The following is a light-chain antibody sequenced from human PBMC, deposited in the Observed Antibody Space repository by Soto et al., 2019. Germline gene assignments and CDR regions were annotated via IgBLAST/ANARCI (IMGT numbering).Light chain of an antibody. CDR3: CSYADSTTFYV. V-gene: IGLV2-23*01. Sequence: QSVLTQPASVSGPPGQSIAISCSGTSGVVGSNDLVSWYQHHPDKAPKLIIYESIKRPSGVSDRFSGSKSGNTASLTISGLQAEDEADYYCCSYADSTTFYVFGPGTQLTVL. CDR1: SGVVGSNDL. CDR2: ESI. J-gene: IGLJ1*01.